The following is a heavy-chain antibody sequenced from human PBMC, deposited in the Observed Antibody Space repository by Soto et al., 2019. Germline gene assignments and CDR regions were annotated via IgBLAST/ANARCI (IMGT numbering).Heavy chain of an antibody. CDR1: GFSLSTSGVG. J-gene: IGHJ4*02. CDR3: AHRPDDLLTGYYKRGILFDY. V-gene: IGHV2-5*02. CDR2: IYWDDDK. D-gene: IGHD3-9*01. Sequence: QITLKESGPTLVKPTQTLTLTCTFSGFSLSTSGVGVGWIRQPPGKALEWLALIYWDDDKRYSPSLKSRLTITKDTSKNQVVLTMTNMDPVDTATYYCAHRPDDLLTGYYKRGILFDYWGQGTLVTVSS.